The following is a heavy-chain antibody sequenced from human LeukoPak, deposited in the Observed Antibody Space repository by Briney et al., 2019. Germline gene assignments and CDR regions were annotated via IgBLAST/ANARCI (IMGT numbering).Heavy chain of an antibody. Sequence: GGSLRLSCAASGFTFSSDAMSWVRQAPGKGLECVSVISGSGGSTYYADSVKGRFTISRDNSKNTLYLQMDSRRAEDTAIYYCARVGGNYWKFDNWGQGTLVTVSS. CDR2: ISGSGGST. CDR3: ARVGGNYWKFDN. D-gene: IGHD1-26*01. J-gene: IGHJ4*02. CDR1: GFTFSSDA. V-gene: IGHV3-23*01.